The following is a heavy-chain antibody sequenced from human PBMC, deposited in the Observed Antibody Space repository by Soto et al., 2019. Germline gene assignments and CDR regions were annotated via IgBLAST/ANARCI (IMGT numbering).Heavy chain of an antibody. J-gene: IGHJ4*02. CDR1: GFTFSDYA. CDR3: AKDRRGVLAPSYFDN. CDR2: ISGSGGST. D-gene: IGHD2-8*01. Sequence: EVQLLESGGGFVQPGGSLRLSCAASGFTFSDYAMTWVRQAPGKGLEWVSSISGSGGSTYYADSVKGRFTISRDNSKNTLYLQMHSLRAEDTAVYYCAKDRRGVLAPSYFDNWGQGTLVTVSS. V-gene: IGHV3-23*01.